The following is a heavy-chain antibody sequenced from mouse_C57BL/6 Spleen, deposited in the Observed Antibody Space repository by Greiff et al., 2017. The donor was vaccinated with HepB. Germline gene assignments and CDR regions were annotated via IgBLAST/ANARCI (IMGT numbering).Heavy chain of an antibody. CDR3: AKDDYYEWFAY. Sequence: VQLQQSDAALVKPGASVTLSCKVSGSTFTVHSLHCLKQRPEHYLEWIGYIYPRDCSTKYNEKFKGKATLTANKSSSTAYMQRNSLTSEDSAVYVCAKDDYYEWFAYWGQGTLVTVSA. V-gene: IGHV1-78*01. D-gene: IGHD2-3*01. CDR2: IYPRDCST. CDR1: GSTFTVHS. J-gene: IGHJ3*01.